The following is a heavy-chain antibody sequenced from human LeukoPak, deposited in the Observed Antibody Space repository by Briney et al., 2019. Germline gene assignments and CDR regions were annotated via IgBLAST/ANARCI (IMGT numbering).Heavy chain of an antibody. V-gene: IGHV3-7*03. CDR1: GFTFSSYW. J-gene: IGHJ4*02. CDR3: ASGRKYYDSSGYRKYYFDY. D-gene: IGHD3-22*01. CDR2: INQDGTEK. Sequence: PGGSLRLSCAASGFTFSSYWMSWVRQAPGEGLEWVAKINQDGTEKAYVDSVRGRFTISRDNAKNSLFLQMNSLRAEDTAVYYCASGRKYYDSSGYRKYYFDYWGQGTLVTVSS.